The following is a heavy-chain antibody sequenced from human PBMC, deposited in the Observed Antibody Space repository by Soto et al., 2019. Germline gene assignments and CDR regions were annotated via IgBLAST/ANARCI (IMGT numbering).Heavy chain of an antibody. CDR3: AGTPDSRDYHSGYYLES. CDR2: IYYGGIR. Sequence: QVQLRESGPGLVMPSGTLSLACVVSGDYIATDSWWGWVRQPPGKGLEWIAEIYYGGIRIYNPSLQRRVPIPVYSSKHQLSLTVAYVAAEHTALYYCAGTPDSRDYHSGYYLESCGQGILV. CDR1: GDYIATDSW. J-gene: IGHJ4*02. D-gene: IGHD5-12*01. V-gene: IGHV4-4*02.